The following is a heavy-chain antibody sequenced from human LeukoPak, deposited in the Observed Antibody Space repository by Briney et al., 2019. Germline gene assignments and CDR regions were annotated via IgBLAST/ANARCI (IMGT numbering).Heavy chain of an antibody. Sequence: TGGSLRLSCAASGFTFSTYAMSWVRQAPGKGREWVSVISGSGDSAHYADSVKGRFTISRDNSKNTLDLQMNSLRAEDTAVYYCAISMQGISGFYVTYFDYWGQGTLVTVSS. CDR1: GFTFSTYA. V-gene: IGHV3-23*01. D-gene: IGHD2/OR15-2a*01. J-gene: IGHJ4*02. CDR2: ISGSGDSA. CDR3: AISMQGISGFYVTYFDY.